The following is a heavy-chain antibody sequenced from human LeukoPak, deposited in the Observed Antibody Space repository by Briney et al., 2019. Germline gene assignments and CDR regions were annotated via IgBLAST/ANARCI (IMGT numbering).Heavy chain of an antibody. CDR2: INTNTGNP. D-gene: IGHD5-18*01. Sequence: GASVKVSCKASGYSFTTYAMNWVRQAPGQGLEWMGWINTNTGNPTYAQGFTGRFVFSLYTSVSTAYLQISSLKAEDTAVYCCARDLGTAMVLYYFDYWGQGTLVTVSS. CDR1: GYSFTTYA. J-gene: IGHJ4*02. CDR3: ARDLGTAMVLYYFDY. V-gene: IGHV7-4-1*02.